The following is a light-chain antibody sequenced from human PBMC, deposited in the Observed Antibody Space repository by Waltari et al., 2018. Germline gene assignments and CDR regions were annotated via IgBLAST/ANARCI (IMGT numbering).Light chain of an antibody. V-gene: IGKV1-6*01. CDR3: LQDYSYPWK. Sequence: AIQMTQSPSSLSASVGDRVTITCRASQGIRNDLGWYQQRPGKAPLLLIYAAPSLQNGVPSRFSGSVSGTGFTLTSSSLQPEACGTYYCLQDYSYPWKSGQGTKVEIK. J-gene: IGKJ1*01. CDR2: AAP. CDR1: QGIRND.